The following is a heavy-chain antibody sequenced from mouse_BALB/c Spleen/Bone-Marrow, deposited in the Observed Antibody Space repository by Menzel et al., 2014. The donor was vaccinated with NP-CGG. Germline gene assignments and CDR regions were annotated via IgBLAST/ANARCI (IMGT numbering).Heavy chain of an antibody. J-gene: IGHJ2*01. D-gene: IGHD1-1*01. Sequence: EVQLVESGGGLVQPGGSLRLSCATSGFTLTDYYMSWVRQPPGKALEWLGFIRNKPNGYTTEYSASVKGRFTISRDNSQSILYLQMNTLRAEDSATYYCARDDYGRGYWGQGTTLTVSS. CDR3: ARDDYGRGY. CDR1: GFTLTDYY. V-gene: IGHV7-3*02. CDR2: IRNKPNGYTT.